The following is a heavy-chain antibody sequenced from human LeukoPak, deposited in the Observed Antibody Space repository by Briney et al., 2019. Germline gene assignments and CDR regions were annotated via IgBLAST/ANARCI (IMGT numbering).Heavy chain of an antibody. V-gene: IGHV1-18*01. CDR2: ISAYNGNT. Sequence: ASVKVSCKASGYTFTSYGISWVRQAPGQGLEWMGRISAYNGNTNYAQKLQGRVTMTTDTSTSTAYMELRSLRSDDTAVYYCARARRKLDVVATSDDYWGQGTLVTVSS. CDR3: ARARRKLDVVATSDDY. CDR1: GYTFTSYG. J-gene: IGHJ4*02. D-gene: IGHD5-12*01.